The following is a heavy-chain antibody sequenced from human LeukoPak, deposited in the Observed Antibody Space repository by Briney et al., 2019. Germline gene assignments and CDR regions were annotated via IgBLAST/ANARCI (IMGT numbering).Heavy chain of an antibody. CDR3: ARTAGWYVDY. CDR2: IYYRGST. D-gene: IGHD6-19*01. J-gene: IGHJ4*02. Sequence: SETLSLTCTVSGGSISSYYWSWIRQPPGKGLEWIGYIYYRGSTNYNPSLKSQVTISVDTSKNQFSLKLSSVTAADTAVYYCARTAGWYVDYWGQGTLVTVSS. CDR1: GGSISSYY. V-gene: IGHV4-59*01.